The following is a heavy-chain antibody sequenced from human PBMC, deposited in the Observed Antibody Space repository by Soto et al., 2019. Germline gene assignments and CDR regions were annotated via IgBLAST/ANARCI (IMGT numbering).Heavy chain of an antibody. CDR3: ARSVSSGYYYFPDY. Sequence: TSETLSLTCPFSGFSISSYYWSWIRQPPGKGLEWIGYIYYSGSTDYNPSLKSRVTISVDTSKNQFSLKLSSVTAADTAVYYCARSVSSGYYYFPDYWGQGTLVTVS. D-gene: IGHD3-22*01. J-gene: IGHJ4*02. CDR2: IYYSGST. CDR1: GFSISSYY. V-gene: IGHV4-59*08.